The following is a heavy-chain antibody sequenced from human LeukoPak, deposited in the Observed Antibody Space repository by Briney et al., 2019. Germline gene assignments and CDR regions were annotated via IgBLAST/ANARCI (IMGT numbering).Heavy chain of an antibody. CDR3: ARAGRNWSTGYYFDY. Sequence: SQTLSLTCAISGDSVSSNSAAWNWIRQSPSRGLEWLGRTYYRSKWYNDYAVSVKSRITINPDTSKNQFSLNLSSVTAADTAVYYCARAGRNWSTGYYFDYWGQGALVTVSS. V-gene: IGHV6-1*01. J-gene: IGHJ4*02. D-gene: IGHD1-1*01. CDR1: GDSVSSNSAA. CDR2: TYYRSKWYN.